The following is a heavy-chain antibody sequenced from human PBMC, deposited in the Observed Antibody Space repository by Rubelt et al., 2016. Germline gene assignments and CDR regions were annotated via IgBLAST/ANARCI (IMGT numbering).Heavy chain of an antibody. Sequence: VQLVESGGGLVQPGGSLRLSCAASGFTFRNFAMSWVRQAPGKGREWVALIWDDGSNTYSADSVKGRFTVSRDNSRNTLWLQMSSLRDDDTAVYYCGRDDYWGQGTLVTVYS. J-gene: IGHJ4*02. CDR2: IWDDGSNT. CDR1: GFTFRNFA. CDR3: GRDDY. V-gene: IGHV3-33*08.